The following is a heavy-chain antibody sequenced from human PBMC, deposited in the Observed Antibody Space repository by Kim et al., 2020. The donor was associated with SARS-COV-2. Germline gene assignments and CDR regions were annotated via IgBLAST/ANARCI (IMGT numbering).Heavy chain of an antibody. D-gene: IGHD3-16*01. Sequence: GGSLRLSCAASGFTFRNAWMSWVRQAPGKGLEWVGRIKSKTDGETTHYAAPVKGRFTISSDDSKNTLYVQMNSLKTEDTALYYCTTDGGKYWGQGTLVTV. CDR3: TTDGGKY. J-gene: IGHJ4*02. CDR1: GFTFRNAW. V-gene: IGHV3-15*01. CDR2: IKSKTDGETT.